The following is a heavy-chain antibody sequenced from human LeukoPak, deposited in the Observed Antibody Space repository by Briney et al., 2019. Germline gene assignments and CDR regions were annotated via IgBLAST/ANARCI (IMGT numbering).Heavy chain of an antibody. Sequence: PGGSLRLSCEASGFTFSSYVMTWVRQAPGKGLEWVSTIEGRGNGTYYTESVKGRFPISRDNSNNTLYLQMNTLRVEDTAVYYCGRGGRGDYWGQGTLVTVSS. CDR2: IEGRGNGT. CDR1: GFTFSSYV. J-gene: IGHJ4*02. V-gene: IGHV3-23*01. CDR3: GRGGRGDY.